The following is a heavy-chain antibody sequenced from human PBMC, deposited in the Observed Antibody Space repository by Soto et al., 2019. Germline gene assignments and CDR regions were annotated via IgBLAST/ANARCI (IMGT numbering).Heavy chain of an antibody. CDR2: IYSGNNT. V-gene: IGHV3-53*02. Sequence: EVQLVETGGDLIQPGGSLRLSCAASGFTVSSDSMTWVRQAPGKGLEWISIIYSGNNTDYADSVKGRFSISRDTSKNMLYLQMNSLRAEDTAEYYCARHFSAMGVWGQGTTVTVSS. CDR1: GFTVSSDS. CDR3: ARHFSAMGV. J-gene: IGHJ6*02.